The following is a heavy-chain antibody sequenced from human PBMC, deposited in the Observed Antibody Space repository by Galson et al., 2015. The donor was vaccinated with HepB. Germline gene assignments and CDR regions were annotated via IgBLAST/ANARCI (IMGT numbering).Heavy chain of an antibody. D-gene: IGHD6-19*01. V-gene: IGHV4-34*01. CDR3: ARVLRSSGWYHYYYGMDV. CDR2: INHSGST. CDR1: GGSFSGYY. J-gene: IGHJ6*02. Sequence: TLSLTCADYGGSFSGYYWSWIRQPPGKGLEWIGEINHSGSTNYNPSLKSRVTISVDTSKNQFSLKLGSVTAADTAVYYCARVLRSSGWYHYYYGMDVWGQGTTVTVSS.